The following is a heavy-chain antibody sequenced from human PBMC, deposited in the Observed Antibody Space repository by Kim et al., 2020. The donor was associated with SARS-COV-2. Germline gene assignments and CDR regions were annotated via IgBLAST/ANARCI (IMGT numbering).Heavy chain of an antibody. V-gene: IGHV3-48*02. CDR3: ARTVDTAMVTNYYGMDV. Sequence: VKGRFTISRDNAKNSLYLQMNSLRDEDTAVYYCARTVDTAMVTNYYGMDVWGQGTTVTVSS. D-gene: IGHD5-18*01. J-gene: IGHJ6*02.